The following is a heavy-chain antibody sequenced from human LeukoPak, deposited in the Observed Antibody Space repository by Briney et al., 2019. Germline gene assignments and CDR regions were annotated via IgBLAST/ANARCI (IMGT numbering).Heavy chain of an antibody. CDR3: AGLTGTTWDY. Sequence: SETLSLTCSVSGDSISDNSYYWGWIRQPPGKGLEWIGSIYYSGRTYYNPSLESRVTISVDTSRNQFSLRLTSLTAADTAVYYCAGLTGTTWDYWGQGTLVTVSS. CDR1: GDSISDNSYY. V-gene: IGHV4-39*01. J-gene: IGHJ4*02. D-gene: IGHD1-20*01. CDR2: IYYSGRT.